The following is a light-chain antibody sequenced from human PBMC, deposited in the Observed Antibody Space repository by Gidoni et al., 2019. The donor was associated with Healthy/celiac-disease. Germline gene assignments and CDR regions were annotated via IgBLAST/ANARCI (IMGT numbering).Light chain of an antibody. CDR3: QQYYSSPIT. J-gene: IGKJ5*01. V-gene: IGKV4-1*01. Sequence: DIVMTQSPDSLAVSLGERATINCKSSQSILYSSNNKNYLAWYQQKPGQPPKLLIYWASTRASGVPDRFSGSGSGTDFTITISSLQAEDVAVYYCQQYYSSPITFGQGTRLEIK. CDR1: QSILYSSNNKNY. CDR2: WAS.